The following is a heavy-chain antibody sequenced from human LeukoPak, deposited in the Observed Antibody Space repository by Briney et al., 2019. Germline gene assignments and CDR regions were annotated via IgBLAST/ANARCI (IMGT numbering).Heavy chain of an antibody. V-gene: IGHV4-39*01. CDR2: ISYSGTT. J-gene: IGHJ4*02. CDR3: ARRPLDYFASGSYWNY. Sequence: KTSETLSLTCTVSGGSISSTNYYWGWIRQPPGKGLEWIGSISYSGTTYYNPSLKSRVTISVDTSKNQFSLKLTSVTAADTAVYYCARRPLDYFASGSYWNYWGQGTLVTVSS. D-gene: IGHD3-10*01. CDR1: GGSISSTNYY.